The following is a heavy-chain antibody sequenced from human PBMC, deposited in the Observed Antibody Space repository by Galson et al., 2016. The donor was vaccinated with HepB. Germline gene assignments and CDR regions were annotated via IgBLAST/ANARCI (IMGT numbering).Heavy chain of an antibody. V-gene: IGHV3-74*01. Sequence: SLRLSCAASGFSFSSSWTHWVRQAPGKGLVWVSRIDRYGSSTGYADSVKGRFTISRDNAENTLYLQLAGLRDEDTAVYYCARGWRTYYRYFEHWGQGTTVTVSS. CDR2: IDRYGSST. J-gene: IGHJ6*02. D-gene: IGHD1-26*01. CDR1: GFSFSSSW. CDR3: ARGWRTYYRYFEH.